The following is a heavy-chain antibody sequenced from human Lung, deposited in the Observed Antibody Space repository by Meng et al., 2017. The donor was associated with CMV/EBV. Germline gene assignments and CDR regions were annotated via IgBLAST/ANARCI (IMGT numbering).Heavy chain of an antibody. J-gene: IGHJ5*02. Sequence: EVQLVESGGXLVKPGXSLRLSCAASGFTFSSYSMNWVRQAPGKGLEWVSSISSSSSYIYYADSVKGRFTISRDNAKNSLYLQMNSLRAEDTAVYYCAREAAAALNWFDPWGQGTLVTVSS. V-gene: IGHV3-21*01. CDR1: GFTFSSYS. CDR3: AREAAAALNWFDP. CDR2: ISSSSSYI. D-gene: IGHD6-13*01.